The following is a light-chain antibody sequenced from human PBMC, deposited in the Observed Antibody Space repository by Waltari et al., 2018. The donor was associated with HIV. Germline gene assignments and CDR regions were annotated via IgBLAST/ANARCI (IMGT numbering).Light chain of an antibody. Sequence: SELTQDTVVSVALGRTVTITCQGDSLSSYYATWYQQKPGQAPLLVFFGKNSRPSGIPDRFSGSNSRNKASLTITGAQAEDEADYYCYSRDSTTNHRVFGGGTKLTVL. J-gene: IGLJ2*01. CDR3: YSRDSTTNHRV. CDR2: GKN. CDR1: SLSSYY. V-gene: IGLV3-19*01.